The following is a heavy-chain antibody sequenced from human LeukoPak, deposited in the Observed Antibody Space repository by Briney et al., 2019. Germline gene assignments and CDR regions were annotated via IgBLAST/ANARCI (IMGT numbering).Heavy chain of an antibody. CDR3: AKVPFEVDYSGYFDY. CDR1: GFTLSSYA. Sequence: PGGSLRLSCAASGFTLSSYAMHRVRQAPGKGLEGVAVILDDGSNKYYADSVKGRFTISRDNSKNTLYLQMNSLRAEDTAVYYCAKVPFEVDYSGYFDYWGQGTLVTVSS. D-gene: IGHD2-15*01. CDR2: ILDDGSNK. V-gene: IGHV3-30*04. J-gene: IGHJ4*02.